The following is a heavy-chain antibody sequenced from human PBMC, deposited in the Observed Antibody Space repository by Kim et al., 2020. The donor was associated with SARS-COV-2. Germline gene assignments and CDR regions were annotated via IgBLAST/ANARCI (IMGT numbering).Heavy chain of an antibody. Sequence: SVKVSCKASGGTFSSYAISWVRQAPGQGLEWMGGIIPIFATANYAQKFQGRVTITADESTSTAYMELSSLRSEDTAVYYCARIYYYDSSGYYFDYWGQGTLVTVSS. D-gene: IGHD3-22*01. V-gene: IGHV1-69*13. CDR2: IIPIFATA. CDR3: ARIYYYDSSGYYFDY. J-gene: IGHJ4*02. CDR1: GGTFSSYA.